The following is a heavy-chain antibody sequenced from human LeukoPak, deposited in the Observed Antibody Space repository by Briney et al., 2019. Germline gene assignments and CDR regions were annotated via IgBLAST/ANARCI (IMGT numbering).Heavy chain of an antibody. D-gene: IGHD4-23*01. J-gene: IGHJ4*02. V-gene: IGHV3-49*04. CDR2: IRSKVYGGTT. CDR1: GFTFGDYV. CDR3: TRDYGGFDY. Sequence: GGSLRLSCRASGFTFGDYVMTWVRQAPGKGLEWAGFIRSKVYGGTTEYAASVKGRFIISRDDSKSIAYLQMNSLKTEDTAVYYCTRDYGGFDYWGQGTLVTVSS.